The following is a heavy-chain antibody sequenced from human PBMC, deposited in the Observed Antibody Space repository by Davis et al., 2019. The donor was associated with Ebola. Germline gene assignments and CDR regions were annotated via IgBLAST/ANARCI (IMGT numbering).Heavy chain of an antibody. J-gene: IGHJ6*02. CDR1: GFTFSSYA. D-gene: IGHD2-2*01. V-gene: IGHV3-7*01. Sequence: GESLKISCAASGFTFSSYAMSWVRQAPGKGLEWVANIKQDGSEKYYVDSVKGRFTISRDNAKNSLYLQMNSLRAEDTAVYYCARITKRYYYYGMDVWGQGTTVTVSS. CDR2: IKQDGSEK. CDR3: ARITKRYYYYGMDV.